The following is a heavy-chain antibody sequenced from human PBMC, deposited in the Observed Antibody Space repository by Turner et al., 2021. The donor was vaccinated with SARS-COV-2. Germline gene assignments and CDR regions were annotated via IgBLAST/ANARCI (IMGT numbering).Heavy chain of an antibody. CDR2: ISYDGSNT. CDR1: GFTFSTYG. Sequence: QVQLVESGGGVVQPGRSRRPSCAASGFTFSTYGMHWVRQAPGKGLEWVAVISYDGSNTYYADSVKGRFTISRDNSKNTLYLQMNSLRAEDTAVYYCAKAGGLYCSGGSCYSGLFDYWGQGTLVTVSS. CDR3: AKAGGLYCSGGSCYSGLFDY. D-gene: IGHD2-15*01. V-gene: IGHV3-30*18. J-gene: IGHJ4*02.